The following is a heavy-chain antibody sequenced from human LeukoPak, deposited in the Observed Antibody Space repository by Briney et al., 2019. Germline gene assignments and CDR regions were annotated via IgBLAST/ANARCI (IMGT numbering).Heavy chain of an antibody. CDR2: ISGSGGST. CDR3: AKDLDCSSTSCYKDY. CDR1: GFTFSSYS. Sequence: GGSLRLSCAASGFTFSSYSMNWVRQAPGKGPEWVSAISGSGGSTYYADSVKGRFTISRDNSKNTVYLQMNSLRAEDTAVYYCAKDLDCSSTSCYKDYWGQGTLVTVSS. J-gene: IGHJ4*02. D-gene: IGHD2-2*02. V-gene: IGHV3-23*01.